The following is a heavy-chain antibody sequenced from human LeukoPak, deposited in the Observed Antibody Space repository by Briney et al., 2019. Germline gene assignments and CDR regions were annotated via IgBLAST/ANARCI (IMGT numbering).Heavy chain of an antibody. CDR1: GGSISSSSYY. D-gene: IGHD2-21*01. CDR3: ARHHSRACGGDCYPYYYMDV. Sequence: SETLSLTCTVSGGSISSSSYYWGWIRQPPGKGLEWIGSIYYSGSTYYNPSLKSRVTISVDTSKNQFSLKLSSVTAADTAVYYCARHHSRACGGDCYPYYYMDVWGKGTTVTVSS. V-gene: IGHV4-39*01. J-gene: IGHJ6*03. CDR2: IYYSGST.